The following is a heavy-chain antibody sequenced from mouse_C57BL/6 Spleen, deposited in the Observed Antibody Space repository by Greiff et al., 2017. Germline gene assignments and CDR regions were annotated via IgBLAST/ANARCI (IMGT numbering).Heavy chain of an antibody. CDR2: INPNNGGT. V-gene: IGHV1-18*01. CDR1: GYTFTDYN. Sequence: EVQLQQSGPELVKPGASVKIPCKASGYTFTDYNMDWVKQSHGKSLEWIGDINPNNGGTIYNQKFKGKATLTVDKSSSTAYMELRSLTSEDTAVYYCARLKNYYGSSYRYFDVWGTGTTVTVSS. CDR3: ARLKNYYGSSYRYFDV. D-gene: IGHD1-1*01. J-gene: IGHJ1*03.